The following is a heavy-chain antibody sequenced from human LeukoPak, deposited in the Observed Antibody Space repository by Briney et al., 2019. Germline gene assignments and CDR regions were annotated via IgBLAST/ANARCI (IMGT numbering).Heavy chain of an antibody. CDR1: GGSFSGYY. Sequence: SETLSLTCAVYGGSFSGYYWSWIRQPPGKGLEWIGEINHSGSTNYTPSLKSRVTISVDTSKNQFSLKLSSVTAADTAVYYCAEYYDSSGYYFDYWGQGTLVTVSS. CDR3: AEYYDSSGYYFDY. V-gene: IGHV4-34*01. J-gene: IGHJ4*02. CDR2: INHSGST. D-gene: IGHD3-22*01.